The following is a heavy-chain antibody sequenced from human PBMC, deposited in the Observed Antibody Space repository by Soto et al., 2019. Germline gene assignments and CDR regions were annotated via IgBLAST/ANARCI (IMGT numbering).Heavy chain of an antibody. Sequence: SETLSLTCTVSGGSISSSSYYWGWIRQPPGKGLEWIGSIYYSGSTYYNPSLKSRVTISVDTSKNQFSLKLSSVTAADTAVYYCARRRPTDGRWEFANYYGMDVWGQGTPVTVSS. CDR3: ARRRPTDGRWEFANYYGMDV. CDR2: IYYSGST. D-gene: IGHD1-26*01. CDR1: GGSISSSSYY. V-gene: IGHV4-39*01. J-gene: IGHJ6*02.